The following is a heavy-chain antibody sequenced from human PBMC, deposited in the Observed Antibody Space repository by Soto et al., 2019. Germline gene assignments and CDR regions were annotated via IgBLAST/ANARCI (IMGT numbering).Heavy chain of an antibody. CDR1: GGSITSDYSC. D-gene: IGHD7-27*01. J-gene: IGHJ4*02. V-gene: IGHV4-30-4*01. Sequence: QVQLQESGPGLVKPSQTLSLTCTVSGGSITSDYSCWSWIRQPPGEGLEWIGHIFDSGTTYTNPSLRXQXAXSVXTSKNHFSLPLSSVTAADTAVYYCARGPSGDKVHYWGQGALVTVSS. CDR3: ARGPSGDKVHY. CDR2: IFDSGTT.